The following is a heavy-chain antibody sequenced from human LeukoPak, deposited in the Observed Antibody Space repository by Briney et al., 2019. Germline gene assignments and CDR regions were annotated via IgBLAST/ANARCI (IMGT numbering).Heavy chain of an antibody. Sequence: PGGSLRLSCAASGFTFSRYSMNWVRQAPGKGLEWVSYISSSSSTIYYADSEKGRFTISRDNAKNPLYLQMNSLRAEDTAVYYCARGANAFDIWGQGTMVTVSS. CDR3: ARGANAFDI. J-gene: IGHJ3*02. V-gene: IGHV3-48*04. CDR1: GFTFSRYS. CDR2: ISSSSSTI.